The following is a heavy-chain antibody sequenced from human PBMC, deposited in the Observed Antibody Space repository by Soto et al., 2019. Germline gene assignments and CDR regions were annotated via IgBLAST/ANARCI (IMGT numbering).Heavy chain of an antibody. CDR1: GFTFSSYA. J-gene: IGHJ6*02. D-gene: IGHD3-10*01. CDR2: ISGSGGST. V-gene: IGHV3-23*01. Sequence: GVSLRLSCAASGFTFSSYAMSWVRQAPGKGLEWVSAISGSGGSTYYADSVKGRFTISRDNSKNTLYLQMNSLRAEDTAVYYCANLDMVRGYYYYGMDVWGQGTTVTVSS. CDR3: ANLDMVRGYYYYGMDV.